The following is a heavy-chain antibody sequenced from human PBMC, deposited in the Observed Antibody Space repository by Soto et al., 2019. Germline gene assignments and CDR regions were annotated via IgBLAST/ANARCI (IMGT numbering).Heavy chain of an antibody. D-gene: IGHD3-22*01. Sequence: EVQLLESGGGLVQPGGSLRLSCAASGFTFSSYAMSWVRQAPGKGLEWVSAISGSGGSTYYADSVKGRFTISRDNSKNTLYLQMNSLRAEDTAVYYCARKYYYEIWYFALWGRGTLVTVSS. CDR1: GFTFSSYA. V-gene: IGHV3-23*01. CDR3: ARKYYYEIWYFAL. J-gene: IGHJ2*01. CDR2: ISGSGGST.